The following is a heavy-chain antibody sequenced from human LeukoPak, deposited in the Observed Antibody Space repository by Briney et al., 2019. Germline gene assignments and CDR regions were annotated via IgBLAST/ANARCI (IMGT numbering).Heavy chain of an antibody. V-gene: IGHV4-39*07. CDR2: INHSGST. D-gene: IGHD6-13*01. J-gene: IGHJ5*02. Sequence: SETLSLTCTVSGGSISSSSYYWGWIRQPPGKGLEWIGEINHSGSTNFNPSLKSRVTISVDTSKNQFSLKLSSVTAADTAVYYCASGRSSSWYYHWGQGTLVTVSS. CDR3: ASGRSSSWYYH. CDR1: GGSISSSSYY.